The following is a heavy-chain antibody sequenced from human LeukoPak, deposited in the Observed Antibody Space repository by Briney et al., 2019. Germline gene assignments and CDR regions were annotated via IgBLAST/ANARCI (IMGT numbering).Heavy chain of an antibody. J-gene: IGHJ5*02. CDR2: IYYSGST. Sequence: SETLSLTCAVYGGSFSGYYWGWIRQPPGKGLEWIGSIYYSGSTYYNPSLKSRVTISVDTSKNQFSLKLSSVTAADTAVYYCGYYDFWSGYFDPWGQGTLVTVSS. V-gene: IGHV4-34*01. D-gene: IGHD3-3*01. CDR3: GYYDFWSGYFDP. CDR1: GGSFSGYY.